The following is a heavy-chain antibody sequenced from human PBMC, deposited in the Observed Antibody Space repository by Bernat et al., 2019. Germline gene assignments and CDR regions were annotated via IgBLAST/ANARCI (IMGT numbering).Heavy chain of an antibody. D-gene: IGHD2-2*01. CDR3: ARGVRYQPRLYGDFDY. CDR1: GGSFSGYY. J-gene: IGHJ4*02. Sequence: QVQLQQWGAGLLKPSETLSLTCAVYGGSFSGYYWSWIRQPPGKGLEWIGEINHSGSTNYNPSLKSRVTISVDTSKNQFSLKLSSVNAADTAVYYCARGVRYQPRLYGDFDYWGQGTLVTVSS. V-gene: IGHV4-34*01. CDR2: INHSGST.